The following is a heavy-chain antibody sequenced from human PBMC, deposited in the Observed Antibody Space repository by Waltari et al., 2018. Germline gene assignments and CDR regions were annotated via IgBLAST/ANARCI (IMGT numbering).Heavy chain of an antibody. CDR3: VRLEDCSGPGGNCYSGDSFALDV. Sequence: QVQLQQWGAGLLQPSETLSLTCAVYGGSFSGYYWGWIRRSPGKGLEWIGEINHAGNRNYNPSLRSRVTMLVDTSRSQFSLKLSSMTAADTALYYCVRLEDCSGPGGNCYSGDSFALDVWGQGTTVTVSS. CDR2: INHAGNR. CDR1: GGSFSGYY. D-gene: IGHD2-8*02. J-gene: IGHJ6*02. V-gene: IGHV4-34*02.